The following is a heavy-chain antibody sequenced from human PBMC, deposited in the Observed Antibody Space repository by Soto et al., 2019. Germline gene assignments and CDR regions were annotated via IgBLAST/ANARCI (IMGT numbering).Heavy chain of an antibody. Sequence: QVQLVESGGGVVQPGRSLRLSCGASGFTLSSYGMHWVRQAPGKGLEWVAVIWHDGSKKYYVDSVKGRFTISRDNSKNTLDLQMNNLRAEDTAVYYCARDRGSDDPIDYWGQGTLVTVSS. V-gene: IGHV3-33*01. D-gene: IGHD2-21*01. CDR3: ARDRGSDDPIDY. J-gene: IGHJ4*02. CDR2: IWHDGSKK. CDR1: GFTLSSYG.